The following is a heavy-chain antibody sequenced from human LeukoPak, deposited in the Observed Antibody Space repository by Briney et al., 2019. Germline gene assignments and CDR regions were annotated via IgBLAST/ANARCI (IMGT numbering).Heavy chain of an antibody. J-gene: IGHJ4*02. Sequence: GGSLRLSCAASGFTFSSYGMSWVRQAPGKGLEWVSAISGSGGSTYYADSVKGRFTISRDNSKNTLYLQMNSLRAEDTAVYYCAKAGGWELLHYFDYWGQGTLVTVSS. CDR1: GFTFSSYG. V-gene: IGHV3-23*01. CDR3: AKAGGWELLHYFDY. CDR2: ISGSGGST. D-gene: IGHD1-26*01.